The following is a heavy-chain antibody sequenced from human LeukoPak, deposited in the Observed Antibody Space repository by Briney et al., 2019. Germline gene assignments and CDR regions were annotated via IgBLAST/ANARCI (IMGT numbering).Heavy chain of an antibody. V-gene: IGHV3-11*04. CDR2: ISSSGSTI. CDR3: ARVSIWAAGPSL. D-gene: IGHD6-6*01. CDR1: GFTFSDYY. Sequence: GGSLRLSCAASGFTFSDYYMSWIRQAPGKGLGRVSYISSSGSTIYYADSVKGRFTISRDTAKNSLYLQMNSLRAEDTAVYYCARVSIWAAGPSLWGQGTLVTVSS. J-gene: IGHJ4*02.